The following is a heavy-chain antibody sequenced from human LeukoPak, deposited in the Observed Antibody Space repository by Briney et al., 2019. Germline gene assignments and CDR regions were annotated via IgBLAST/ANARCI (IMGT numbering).Heavy chain of an antibody. D-gene: IGHD5-18*01. CDR3: AILSRGYSYGPPRYYFDY. CDR2: IYYSGST. V-gene: IGHV4-39*07. CDR1: GGSISSSSYY. Sequence: SETLSLTCTVSGGSISSSSYYWGWIRQPPGKGLEWIGSIYYSGSTYYNPSLKSRVTISVDTSKNQFSLKLSSVTAADTAVYYCAILSRGYSYGPPRYYFDYWGQGTLVTVSS. J-gene: IGHJ4*02.